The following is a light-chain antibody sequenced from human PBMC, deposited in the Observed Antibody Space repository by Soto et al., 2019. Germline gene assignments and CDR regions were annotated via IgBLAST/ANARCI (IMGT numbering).Light chain of an antibody. Sequence: QSALTQPASVSGSPGQSITISCTGTSSDVGGYNYVSWYQHHPGKAPKLMIYDVSNRPSGVSNRFSGSKSGNTASLTIFGLQAEDEADYYCSSYTSSSTLKVFGGGTKLTVL. J-gene: IGLJ3*02. CDR1: SSDVGGYNY. CDR2: DVS. CDR3: SSYTSSSTLKV. V-gene: IGLV2-14*03.